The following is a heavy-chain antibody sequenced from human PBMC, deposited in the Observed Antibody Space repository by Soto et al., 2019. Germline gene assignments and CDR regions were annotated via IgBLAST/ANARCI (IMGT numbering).Heavy chain of an antibody. CDR2: INPNSGGT. J-gene: IGHJ6*01. Sequence: APVSRSCKASGYTFTGYNMHWVRQAPLQGLEWMGWINPNSGGTNYAQKFQGWGTMTRDTSISTAYMELSRLRSDDTAVYYCWSVICYEYDNDRHGLDVWGRGTSVIVSS. V-gene: IGHV1-2*04. CDR3: WSVICYEYDNDRHGLDV. CDR1: GYTFTGYN. D-gene: IGHD3-16*01.